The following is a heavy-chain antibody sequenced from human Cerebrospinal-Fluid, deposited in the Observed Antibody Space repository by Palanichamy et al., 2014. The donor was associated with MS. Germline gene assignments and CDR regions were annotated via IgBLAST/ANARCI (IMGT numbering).Heavy chain of an antibody. J-gene: IGHJ2*01. CDR1: GFTVSSTY. CDR3: ARSLVTPTRHYWYFDL. Sequence: EVQLVESGGGLIQPGGSRRLSCAASGFTVSSTYMSWVRQAPGKGLDWVSVIYSGGITYYADSVMGRFTISRDNSRNTLYLQMNSLRADDTAVYFCARSLVTPTRHYWYFDLWGRGTLLTVSS. V-gene: IGHV3-53*01. CDR2: IYSGGIT. D-gene: IGHD4-23*01.